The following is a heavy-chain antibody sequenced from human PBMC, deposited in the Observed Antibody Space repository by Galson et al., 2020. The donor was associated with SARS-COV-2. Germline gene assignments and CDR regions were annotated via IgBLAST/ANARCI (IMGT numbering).Heavy chain of an antibody. CDR2: ISSNGGTS. CDR1: GFIFSDYA. J-gene: IGHJ5*02. Sequence: GESLKISCSASGFIFSDYAMHWVRQAPGKGLEYVSAISSNGGTSFYADSVNGRFTMSSYNSKNMFYLQMTALRLEDTAFYYCLSYSSTRQNHWGQGTLVTVSS. V-gene: IGHV3-64D*06. D-gene: IGHD2-2*01. CDR3: LSYSSTRQNH.